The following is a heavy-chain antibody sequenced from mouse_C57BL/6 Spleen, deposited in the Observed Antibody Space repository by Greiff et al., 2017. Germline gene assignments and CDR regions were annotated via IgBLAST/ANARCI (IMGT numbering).Heavy chain of an antibody. CDR1: GFTFSDYG. J-gene: IGHJ4*01. V-gene: IGHV5-17*01. D-gene: IGHD4-1*02. CDR2: ISSGSSTI. CDR3: ARGSTGTFYAMDY. Sequence: EVKLMESGGGLVKPGGSLKLSCAASGFTFSDYGMHWVRQAPEKGLEWVAYISSGSSTIYYADTVKGRFTISRDNAKNTLFLQMTSLRSEDTAMYYCARGSTGTFYAMDYWGQGTSVTVSS.